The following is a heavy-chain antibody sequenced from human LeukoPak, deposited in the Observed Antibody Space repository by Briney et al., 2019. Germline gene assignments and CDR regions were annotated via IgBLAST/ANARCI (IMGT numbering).Heavy chain of an antibody. D-gene: IGHD3-16*02. J-gene: IGHJ4*02. CDR3: ARDRSGASKNFDY. V-gene: IGHV3-48*03. Sequence: GGSLRLSCAASGFTFSSYEMNWVRQAPGKELKWVSYISSSGSTIYYADSVKGRFTISRDNAKNSLYLQMNSLRAEDTAVYYCARDRSGASKNFDYWGQGTLVTVSS. CDR1: GFTFSSYE. CDR2: ISSSGSTI.